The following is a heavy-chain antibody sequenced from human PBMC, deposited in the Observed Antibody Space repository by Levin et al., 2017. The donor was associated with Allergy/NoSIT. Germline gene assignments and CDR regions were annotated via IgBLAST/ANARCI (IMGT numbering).Heavy chain of an antibody. CDR2: IYPGDSDT. Sequence: PGGSLRLSCQGSGYSFTSYWIGWVRQMPVKGLEWMGIIYPGDSDTRYSPSFQGQVTISADKSISTAYPQWSSLKASDTAIYYCARRGTRDYYYYMDVWGKGTTVTVSS. V-gene: IGHV5-51*01. D-gene: IGHD1-1*01. CDR1: GYSFTSYW. CDR3: ARRGTRDYYYYMDV. J-gene: IGHJ6*03.